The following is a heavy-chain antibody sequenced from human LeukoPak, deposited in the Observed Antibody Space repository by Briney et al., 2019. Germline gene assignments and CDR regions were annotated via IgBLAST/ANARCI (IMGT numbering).Heavy chain of an antibody. J-gene: IGHJ5*02. D-gene: IGHD2-2*02. CDR2: INPNSGGT. V-gene: IGHV1-2*02. CDR1: GYTFTGYY. CDR3: ARARDRTCSSTSCYTGPPWFDP. Sequence: ASVEVSCKASGYTFTGYYMHWVRQAPGQGLEWMGWINPNSGGTNYAQEFQGRVTMTRDTSISTSYMELSRLRSDDTAVYYCARARDRTCSSTSCYTGPPWFDPWGQGTLVTVSS.